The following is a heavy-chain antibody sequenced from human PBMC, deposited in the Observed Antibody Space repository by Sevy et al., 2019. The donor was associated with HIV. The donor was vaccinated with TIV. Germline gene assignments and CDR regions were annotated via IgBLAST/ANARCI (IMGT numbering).Heavy chain of an antibody. V-gene: IGHV1-18*01. CDR1: GYTFTSYG. CDR3: ARARSVTPLFDY. J-gene: IGHJ4*01. Sequence: ASVKVSCKASGYTFTSYGISWVRQAPGQGLEWMGWISAYNGNTNYARKHQGRVTMTTDTSTSTAYMELRSLRSDDTAVYYCARARSVTPLFDYWGHGTLVTVSS. D-gene: IGHD1-26*01. CDR2: ISAYNGNT.